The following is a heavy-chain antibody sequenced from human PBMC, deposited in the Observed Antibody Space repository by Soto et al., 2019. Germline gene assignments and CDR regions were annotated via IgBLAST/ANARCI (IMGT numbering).Heavy chain of an antibody. CDR1: GVTFLSYA. D-gene: IGHD5-18*01. J-gene: IGHJ4*02. Sequence: PGGSLRHSCAASGVTFLSYAMSWVRQATGKGLEWVSAVSASGTGTYYSDSVKGRFTISRDNSKNTLYLQMNSLRAEDTALYYCARDQGASYGLYYFDYWGQGTLVTVSS. V-gene: IGHV3-23*01. CDR3: ARDQGASYGLYYFDY. CDR2: VSASGTGT.